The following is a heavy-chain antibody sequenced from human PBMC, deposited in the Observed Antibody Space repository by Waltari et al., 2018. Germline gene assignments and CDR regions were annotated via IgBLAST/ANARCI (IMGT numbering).Heavy chain of an antibody. CDR3: ARTRYSPVYMDV. Sequence: QLQLQESGPGLVKPSETLSLTCTVSGGSISSSSYYWGWIRQPPGKGLEWIGSIYYSGSTYYNPSLKSRVTISVDTSKNQFSLKLSSVTAADTAVYYCARTRYSPVYMDVWGKGTTVTVSS. CDR2: IYYSGST. V-gene: IGHV4-39*01. CDR1: GGSISSSSYY. J-gene: IGHJ6*03. D-gene: IGHD2-15*01.